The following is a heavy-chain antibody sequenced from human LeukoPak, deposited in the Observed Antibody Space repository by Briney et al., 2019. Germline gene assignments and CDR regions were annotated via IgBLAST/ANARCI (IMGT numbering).Heavy chain of an antibody. CDR3: ARDPNSAL. V-gene: IGHV4-4*07. D-gene: IGHD4-23*01. CDR1: GCSISSAY. J-gene: IGHJ4*02. CDR2: MYTSGSTIYNQTSVST. Sequence: SETLSLTCTVSGCSISSAYWSWIRQPAGQGLEWIGRMYTSGSTIYNQTSVSTNYNPSLKSRVTNLVDTSKNQLTLNRSAVTAADTAVYYCARDPNSALWGQGTLVTVSS.